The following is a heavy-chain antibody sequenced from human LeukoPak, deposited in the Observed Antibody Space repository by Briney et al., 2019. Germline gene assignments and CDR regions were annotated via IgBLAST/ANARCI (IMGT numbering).Heavy chain of an antibody. CDR2: ISSSSSYI. D-gene: IGHD3-3*01. CDR1: GFTFSSYS. CDR3: AKAWSGYYYDAFDI. V-gene: IGHV3-21*04. J-gene: IGHJ3*02. Sequence: GGSLRLSCAASGFTFSSYSMNWVRQAPGKGLEWVSSISSSSSYIYYADSVKGRFTISRDNSKNTLYLQMNSLRAEDTAVYYCAKAWSGYYYDAFDIWGQGTMVTVSS.